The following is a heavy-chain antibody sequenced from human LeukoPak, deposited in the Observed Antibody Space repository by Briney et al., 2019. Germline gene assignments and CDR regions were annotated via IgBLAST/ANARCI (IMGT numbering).Heavy chain of an antibody. J-gene: IGHJ4*02. CDR3: AREQAARSPFDY. CDR1: GGTFCSYA. D-gene: IGHD6-6*01. Sequence: ASVKVSCKASGGTFCSYAISWVRQAPGQGLEWMGGIIPIFGTANYAQKFQGRVTITADESTSTAYMELSSLRSEDTAVYYCAREQAARSPFDYWGQGTLVTVSS. V-gene: IGHV1-69*13. CDR2: IIPIFGTA.